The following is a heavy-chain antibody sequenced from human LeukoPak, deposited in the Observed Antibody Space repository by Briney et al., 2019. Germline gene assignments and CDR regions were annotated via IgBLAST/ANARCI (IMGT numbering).Heavy chain of an antibody. V-gene: IGHV1-24*01. J-gene: IGHJ5*02. D-gene: IGHD6-6*01. Sequence: GASVKVSCKVSGYTLTELSMHWVRQAPGKGLEWMGGFDPEDGETIYAQQFQGRVPMTEDTSTDTAYMELSSLRSEDTAVYYCATKEAARPNGNWFDPWGQGTLVTVSS. CDR2: FDPEDGET. CDR3: ATKEAARPNGNWFDP. CDR1: GYTLTELS.